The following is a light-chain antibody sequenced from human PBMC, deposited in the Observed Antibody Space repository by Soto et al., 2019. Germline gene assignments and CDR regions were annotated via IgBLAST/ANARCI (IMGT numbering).Light chain of an antibody. CDR1: QSVSNNY. CDR2: GAS. CDR3: QQYTDWPLT. V-gene: IGKV3-20*01. Sequence: EIVLSQSAGTLSLSTGERATLSCRASQSVSNNYLAWYQQKPGQAPRLLIYGASNRATGIPDRFSGSGSGTDFTLTISRLEPEDFAVYYCQQYTDWPLTFGQGTKVDIK. J-gene: IGKJ1*01.